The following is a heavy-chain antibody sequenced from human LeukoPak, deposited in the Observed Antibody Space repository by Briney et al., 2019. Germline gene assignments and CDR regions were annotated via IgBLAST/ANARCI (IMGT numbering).Heavy chain of an antibody. D-gene: IGHD4-17*01. CDR1: GGSISSNSFY. CDR2: IYYGGST. CDR3: ARNDYGDYVSPQYYFDY. Sequence: SETLSLTCTVSGGSISSNSFYWGWIRQPPGKGLEWIGSIYYGGSTYYNPSLKSRVTISVDTSKNQFSLKLSSVTAADTAVYYCARNDYGDYVSPQYYFDYWGQGTLVTVSS. V-gene: IGHV4-39*01. J-gene: IGHJ4*02.